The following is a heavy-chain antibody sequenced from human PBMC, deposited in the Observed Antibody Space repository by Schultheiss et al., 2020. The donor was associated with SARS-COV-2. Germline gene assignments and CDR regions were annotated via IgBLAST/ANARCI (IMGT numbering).Heavy chain of an antibody. D-gene: IGHD4/OR15-4a*01. CDR3: ARDQDYGRNAFDI. Sequence: SETLSLTCSVSGSSITCFFWTWIRQPPGKGLDPIGNIYFTGITKYNPSLKSRVTISIDTSKNQFSLKLGSVTAADTAVYYCARDQDYGRNAFDIWGQGTMVTVSS. V-gene: IGHV4-59*01. J-gene: IGHJ3*02. CDR2: IYFTGIT. CDR1: GSSITCFF.